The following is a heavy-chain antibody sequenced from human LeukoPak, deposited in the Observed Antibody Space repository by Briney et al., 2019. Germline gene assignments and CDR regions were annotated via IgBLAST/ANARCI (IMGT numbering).Heavy chain of an antibody. D-gene: IGHD5/OR15-5a*01. V-gene: IGHV4-39*07. J-gene: IGHJ2*01. CDR1: GGSISSSSYY. Sequence: SETLSLTCTVSGGSISSSSYYWGWIRQPPGKGLEWIGELTQSGSTNYNPSLKSRVTISVDTSKNQFSLKLTSVTAADTAVYYCARLFQSTITHYWYFDLWGRGTLVTVSS. CDR3: ARLFQSTITHYWYFDL. CDR2: LTQSGST.